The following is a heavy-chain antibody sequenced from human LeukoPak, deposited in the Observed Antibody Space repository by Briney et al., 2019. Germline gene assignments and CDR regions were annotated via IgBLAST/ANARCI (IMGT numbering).Heavy chain of an antibody. CDR1: GGSFSGYY. D-gene: IGHD6-13*01. Sequence: SETLSLTCAVYGGSFSGYYWSWIRQPPGKGLEWIGEINRSGSTNYNPSLKSRVTISVDTSKNQFSLKLSSVTAADTAVYYCARKKGSSWIDYWGQETLVTVSS. V-gene: IGHV4-34*01. CDR2: INRSGST. CDR3: ARKKGSSWIDY. J-gene: IGHJ4*02.